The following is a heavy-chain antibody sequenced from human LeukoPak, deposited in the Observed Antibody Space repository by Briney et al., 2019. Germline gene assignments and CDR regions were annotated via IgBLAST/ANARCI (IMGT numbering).Heavy chain of an antibody. D-gene: IGHD3-22*01. J-gene: IGHJ4*02. CDR1: GFTFSSYW. Sequence: GGSLRLSCAASGFTFSSYWMSWIRQAPGKGLEWVSYISSSSSYTNYADSVKGRFTISRDNAKNSLYLQMNSLRAEDTAVYYCASMGYYYDSSGYYRYWGQGTLVTVSS. CDR3: ASMGYYYDSSGYYRY. V-gene: IGHV3-11*06. CDR2: ISSSSSYT.